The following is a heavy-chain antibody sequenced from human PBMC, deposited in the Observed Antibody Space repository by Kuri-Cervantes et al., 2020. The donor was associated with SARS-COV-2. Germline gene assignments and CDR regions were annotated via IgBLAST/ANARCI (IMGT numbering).Heavy chain of an antibody. CDR1: GFTFSSYG. Sequence: GGSLRLSCAASGFTFSSYGMHWVRQAPGKGLEWMAVISYDGSNKYYADSVKGRFTISRDNSKNTLYLQMNSLRAEDTAVYYCAKDVGYFGGMDVWGQGTTVTVSS. CDR2: ISYDGSNK. D-gene: IGHD3-9*01. V-gene: IGHV3-30*18. J-gene: IGHJ6*02. CDR3: AKDVGYFGGMDV.